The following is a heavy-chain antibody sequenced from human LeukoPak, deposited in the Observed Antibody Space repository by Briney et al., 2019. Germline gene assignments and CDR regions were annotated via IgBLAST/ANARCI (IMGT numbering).Heavy chain of an antibody. V-gene: IGHV4-39*07. Sequence: PSETLSLTCTVSGGSISSSSYYWGWIRQPPGKGLEWIGSIYYSGSTYYNPSLKSRVTISVDTSKNQFSLKLSSVTAADTAVYYCARVRPRLYYYDSRAEGLPGYFDYWGQGTLVTVSS. D-gene: IGHD3-22*01. J-gene: IGHJ4*02. CDR2: IYYSGST. CDR1: GGSISSSSYY. CDR3: ARVRPRLYYYDSRAEGLPGYFDY.